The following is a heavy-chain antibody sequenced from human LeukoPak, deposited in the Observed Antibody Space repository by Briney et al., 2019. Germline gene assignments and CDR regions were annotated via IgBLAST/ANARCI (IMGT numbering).Heavy chain of an antibody. D-gene: IGHD3-10*01. J-gene: IGHJ4*02. CDR2: ISGSGGST. V-gene: IGHV3-23*01. CDR1: GFTFSSYA. CDR3: AKDIYYGSGSYYLAPFDY. Sequence: PGGSLRLSCAASGFTFSSYAMSWVRQAPGKGLEWVSAISGSGGSTYYADSVKGRFTISRDNSKTTLSMQMNSLRAEDTAVYYGAKDIYYGSGSYYLAPFDYRGQGTLVTVSS.